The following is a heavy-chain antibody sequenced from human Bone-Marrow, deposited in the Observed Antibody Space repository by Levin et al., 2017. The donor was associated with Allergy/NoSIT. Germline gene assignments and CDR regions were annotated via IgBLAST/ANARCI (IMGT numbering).Heavy chain of an antibody. V-gene: IGHV1-2*04. Sequence: ASVKVSCKASGYTFTGYYMHWVRQAPGQGLEWMGWINPNSGGTNYAQKFQGWVTMTRDTSISTAYMELSRLRSDDTAVYYCARDKRWDDYYGMDVWGQGTTVTVSS. D-gene: IGHD4-23*01. CDR2: INPNSGGT. J-gene: IGHJ6*02. CDR1: GYTFTGYY. CDR3: ARDKRWDDYYGMDV.